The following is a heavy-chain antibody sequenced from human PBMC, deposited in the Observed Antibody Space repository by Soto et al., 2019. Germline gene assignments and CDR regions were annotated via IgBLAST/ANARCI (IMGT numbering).Heavy chain of an antibody. CDR3: ARQGTAMVHYYYYGMDV. J-gene: IGHJ6*02. V-gene: IGHV4-39*01. D-gene: IGHD5-18*01. CDR1: GGSISSSSYY. CDR2: IYYSGST. Sequence: SETLSLTCTVSGGSISSSSYYWGWIRQPPGKGLEWIGSIYYSGSTYYNPSLKSRVTISVDTSKNQFSLKLSSVTAADTAVYYCARQGTAMVHYYYYGMDVWGQGTTVTVSS.